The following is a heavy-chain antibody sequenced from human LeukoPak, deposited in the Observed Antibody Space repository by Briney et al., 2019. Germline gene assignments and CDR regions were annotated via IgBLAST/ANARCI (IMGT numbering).Heavy chain of an antibody. CDR3: ARVPIVVVPAATDNWFDP. CDR1: GGTLSSYA. Sequence: SVKVSCKASGGTLSSYAISWVRQAPGQGLESMGRIIPIFGIANYAQKFQGRVTITADKSTSTAYMELSSLRSEDTAVYYCARVPIVVVPAATDNWFDPWGQGTLVTVSS. V-gene: IGHV1-69*04. CDR2: IIPIFGIA. J-gene: IGHJ5*02. D-gene: IGHD2-2*01.